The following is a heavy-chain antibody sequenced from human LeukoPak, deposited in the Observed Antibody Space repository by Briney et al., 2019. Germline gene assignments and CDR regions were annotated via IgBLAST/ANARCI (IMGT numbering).Heavy chain of an antibody. D-gene: IGHD4-17*01. CDR1: GGSFSGYY. J-gene: IGHJ5*02. CDR3: ARVSTTTVTVEA. Sequence: PSETLSLTCAVYGGSFSGYYWSWIRQPPGKGLEWIGEINHSGSTNYNPSLKSRVTISVDTSKNQFSLKLSSVTAADTAVYYCARVSTTTVTVEAWGQGTLVTVSS. CDR2: INHSGST. V-gene: IGHV4-34*01.